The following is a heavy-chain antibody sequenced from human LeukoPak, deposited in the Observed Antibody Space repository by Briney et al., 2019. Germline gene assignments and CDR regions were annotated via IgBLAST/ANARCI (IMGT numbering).Heavy chain of an antibody. CDR2: IYYSGST. Sequence: SETLSLTCIVSGGSISSYYWGWIRQPPGKGLEWIGYIYYSGSTNYDPSLKSRATISIDTSKNRFSLRLTSVTAADTAVYYCARDPYGSNAFDIWGQGTVVTVSS. J-gene: IGHJ3*02. D-gene: IGHD4-17*01. CDR3: ARDPYGSNAFDI. V-gene: IGHV4-59*01. CDR1: GGSISSYY.